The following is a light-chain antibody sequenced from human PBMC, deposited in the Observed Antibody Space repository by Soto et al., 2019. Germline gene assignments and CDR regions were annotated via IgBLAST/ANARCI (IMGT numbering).Light chain of an antibody. J-gene: IGKJ1*01. V-gene: IGKV3-15*01. CDR1: QSVSSS. Sequence: EIVMTQSPATLSMSPGERVTLSCRASQSVSSSLAWNQQKPGQAPRLLIYGASTRATGVPDRFSGSGSGTEFTLTLSSLQSEDFAVYYCQHSNKCPWTFGQGTKVEIK. CDR3: QHSNKCPWT. CDR2: GAS.